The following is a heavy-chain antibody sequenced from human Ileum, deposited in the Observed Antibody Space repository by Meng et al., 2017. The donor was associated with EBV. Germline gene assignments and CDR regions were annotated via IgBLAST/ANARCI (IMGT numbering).Heavy chain of an antibody. J-gene: IGHJ4*02. CDR1: GGSVSSSYDN. V-gene: IGHV4-61*01. Sequence: QVQLRGSGGGLVTAGQTPGLPCTVSGGSVSSSYDNWGWNRQRQGQGLGSAVHSCDSGNNDYSPYVQSPVTRDIDMTKNQLAMDMISVTAAAADYYACERSATSAASYFFDYWGQGTLVTVSS. CDR2: SCDSGNN. D-gene: IGHD2-15*01. CDR3: ERSATSAASYFFDY.